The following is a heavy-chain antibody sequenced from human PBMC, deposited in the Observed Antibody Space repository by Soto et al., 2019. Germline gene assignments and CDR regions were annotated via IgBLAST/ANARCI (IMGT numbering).Heavy chain of an antibody. V-gene: IGHV4-59*02. CDR2: IFHSVTS. J-gene: IGHJ4*02. CDR3: ATAPGLGVAHLDS. Sequence: SGTRALTCGVSGGSVSGFELGWIRQPPGKGLQWIGHIFHSVTSNYHPSLKSRVSISVDTSKSQISLRLTSVTAADTAVYYCATAPGLGVAHLDSWGQGPLVTAPQ. D-gene: IGHD6-19*01. CDR1: GGSVSGFE.